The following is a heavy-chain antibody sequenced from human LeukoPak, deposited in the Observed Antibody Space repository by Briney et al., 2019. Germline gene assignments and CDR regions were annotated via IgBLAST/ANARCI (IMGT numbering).Heavy chain of an antibody. CDR3: ARSYYYDSSGYYQPPGY. Sequence: GESLKISCKGSGYSFTSYWIGWVRQMPGKGLEWMGIIYPGDSDTRYSPSFQGQVTISADKSISTAYLQWSSLKALDTAMYYCARSYYYDSSGYYQPPGYWGQGTLVTVSS. J-gene: IGHJ4*02. CDR2: IYPGDSDT. CDR1: GYSFTSYW. V-gene: IGHV5-51*01. D-gene: IGHD3-22*01.